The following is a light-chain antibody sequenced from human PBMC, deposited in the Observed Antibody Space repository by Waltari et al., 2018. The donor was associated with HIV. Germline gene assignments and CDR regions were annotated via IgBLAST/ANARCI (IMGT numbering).Light chain of an antibody. CDR1: SSNIGADYH. J-gene: IGLJ3*02. V-gene: IGLV1-40*01. CDR3: QSYDRSLSAWV. CDR2: GNS. Sequence: QSVLAQPPSVSGAPGQRVTISCTGSSSNIGADYHVYWYQHLPGTAPNLLIYGNSNRPSWVPNRFSCSKSDTSASLAITGLQAEDEADYYCQSYDRSLSAWVFGGGTRLNVL.